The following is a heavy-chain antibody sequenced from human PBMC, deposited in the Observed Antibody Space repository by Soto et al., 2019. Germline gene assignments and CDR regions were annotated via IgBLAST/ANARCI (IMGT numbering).Heavy chain of an antibody. CDR3: ARSMGYYQYGMDV. D-gene: IGHD1-26*01. CDR2: IHHSGST. J-gene: IGHJ6*02. Sequence: SETLSLTCAVSGGSISNSNWWYWVRQPPGKGLEWIGEIHHSGSTNYNPSLESRVTISVDKSKNQFSLKVSSVTAADTAVYFCARSMGYYQYGMDVWGQGTTVTVSS. CDR1: GGSISNSNW. V-gene: IGHV4-4*02.